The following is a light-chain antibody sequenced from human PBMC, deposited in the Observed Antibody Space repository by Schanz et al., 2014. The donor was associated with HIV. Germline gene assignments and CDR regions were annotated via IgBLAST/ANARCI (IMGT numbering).Light chain of an antibody. CDR3: GTWDSSLSAYV. Sequence: QSVLAQPPSVSGAPGQRVTISCTGSSSNIGAGFDVHWYQLLPGTAPKLLIFDNTNRPSGVPARFSGSKSGSSASLAISGLQTGDEADYSCGTWDSSLSAYVFGSGTKLTVL. V-gene: IGLV1-40*01. CDR2: DNT. J-gene: IGLJ1*01. CDR1: SSNIGAGFD.